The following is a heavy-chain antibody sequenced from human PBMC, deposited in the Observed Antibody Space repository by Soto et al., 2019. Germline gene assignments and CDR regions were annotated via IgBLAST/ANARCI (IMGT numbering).Heavy chain of an antibody. J-gene: IGHJ4*02. D-gene: IGHD2-21*02. V-gene: IGHV3-7*01. CDR1: GFTFSSYW. Sequence: PGGSLRLSCAASGFTFSSYWMSWVRQAPGKGLEWVANIKQDGSEKYYVDSVKGRFTISRDNAKNSLYLQMNSLRAEDTAVYYCARPNPHIVVVTARVGYFDYWGQGTLVTVSS. CDR2: IKQDGSEK. CDR3: ARPNPHIVVVTARVGYFDY.